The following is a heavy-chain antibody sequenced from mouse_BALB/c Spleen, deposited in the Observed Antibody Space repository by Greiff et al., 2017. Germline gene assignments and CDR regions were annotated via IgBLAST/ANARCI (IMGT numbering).Heavy chain of an antibody. Sequence: EVKLMESGPSLVKPSQTLSLTCSVTGDSITSGYWNWIRKFPGNKLEYMGYISYSGSTYYNPSLKSRISITRDTSKNQYYLQLNSVTTEDTATYYCARHIISSYVGWYFDVWGAGTTVTVSS. CDR1: GDSITSGY. J-gene: IGHJ1*01. CDR2: ISYSGST. D-gene: IGHD1-1*01. V-gene: IGHV3-8*02. CDR3: ARHIISSYVGWYFDV.